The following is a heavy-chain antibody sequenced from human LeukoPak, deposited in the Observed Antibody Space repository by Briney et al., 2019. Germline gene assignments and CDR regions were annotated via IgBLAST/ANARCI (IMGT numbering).Heavy chain of an antibody. J-gene: IGHJ6*02. CDR1: GFTFSSYA. V-gene: IGHV3-30-3*01. CDR3: ARDYYYYGMDV. CDR2: ISYDGSNK. Sequence: GGSLRLSCEASGFTFSSYAMHWVRQAPGKGLEWVAVISYDGSNKYYADSVKGRFTISRDNSKNTLYLQMNSLRAEDTAVYYCARDYYYYGMDVWGQGTTVTVSS.